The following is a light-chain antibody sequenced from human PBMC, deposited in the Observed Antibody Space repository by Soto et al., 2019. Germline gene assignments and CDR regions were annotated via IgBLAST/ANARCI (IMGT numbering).Light chain of an antibody. Sequence: IVLTHAPGTLSLSPLERATLSFMSSQSVSSSYLAWYQQKPGQAPRLLIYGASTRATGIPARFTGSGSGTEFTLTISSLQSEDFAVYYCQQYNNWPITFGPGTRLEIK. V-gene: IGKV3-15*01. J-gene: IGKJ5*01. CDR2: GAS. CDR1: QSVSSSY. CDR3: QQYNNWPIT.